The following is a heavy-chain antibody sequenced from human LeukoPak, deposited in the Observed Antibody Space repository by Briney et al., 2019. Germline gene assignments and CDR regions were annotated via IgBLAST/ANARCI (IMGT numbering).Heavy chain of an antibody. V-gene: IGHV4-4*02. D-gene: IGHD4-23*01. CDR1: GGSISSYKW. CDR3: ARIDYGGKDWYFDL. Sequence: PSETLSLTCSVSGGSISSYKWWSWVRQPPGKGLEWIGEIHLNGNTNYNPSLKGRVTMSIDKSKNQFSLNLSSVTAADTAVYYCARIDYGGKDWYFDLWGRGTLVTVSS. CDR2: IHLNGNT. J-gene: IGHJ2*01.